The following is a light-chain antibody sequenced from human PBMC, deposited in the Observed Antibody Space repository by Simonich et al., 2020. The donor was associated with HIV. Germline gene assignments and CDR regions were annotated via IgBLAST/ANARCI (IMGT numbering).Light chain of an antibody. CDR2: STS. CDR3: QQYGSSPLT. CDR1: QSVSIRY. J-gene: IGKJ4*01. Sequence: EIVLTQSPGTLSLSPGERATLSCRASQSVSIRYFAWYQQKPGQAPRLLIDSTSSRATGIPDRLSGSGSGTDFTLTISRLEPEDFAVYYCQQYGSSPLTFGGGTKVEIK. V-gene: IGKV3-20*01.